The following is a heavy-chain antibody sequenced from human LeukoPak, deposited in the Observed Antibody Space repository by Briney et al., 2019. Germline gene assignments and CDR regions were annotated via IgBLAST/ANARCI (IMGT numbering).Heavy chain of an antibody. D-gene: IGHD6-19*01. CDR1: GGSISSSSYY. CDR2: IYYSGST. Sequence: SETLSLTCTVSGGSISSSSYYWGWIRQPPGQGLEWIGSIYYSGSTYYNPSLKSRVTISVDTSKNQFSLKLSSVTAADTAVYYCARGATGIAVAGTTPVGCDYWGQGTLVTVSS. V-gene: IGHV4-39*01. J-gene: IGHJ4*02. CDR3: ARGATGIAVAGTTPVGCDY.